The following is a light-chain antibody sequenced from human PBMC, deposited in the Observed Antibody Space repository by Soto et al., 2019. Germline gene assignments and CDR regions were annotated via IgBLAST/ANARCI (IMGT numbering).Light chain of an antibody. CDR3: QQYSNWPRT. CDR1: QSISNN. CDR2: GAS. V-gene: IGKV3-15*01. J-gene: IGKJ1*01. Sequence: EIVMTQSPATLSVSPGERATLSCRAGQSISNNLAWYQQKPGQAPRLLIYGASTRATSIPARFTGSGSGTEFTITISSLQSEDFAVYYCQQYSNWPRTFGQGTKVEIK.